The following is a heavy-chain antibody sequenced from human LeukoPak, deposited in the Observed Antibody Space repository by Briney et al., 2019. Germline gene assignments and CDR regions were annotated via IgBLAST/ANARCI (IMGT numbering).Heavy chain of an antibody. CDR2: IFYSGST. CDR1: VGSLSSGTYF. D-gene: IGHD6-19*01. J-gene: IGHJ4*02. Sequence: SETLSLTCTFSVGSLSSGTYFWSCIPHPPEKGLEWIGYIFYSGSTTYNPSLKSRVTISVDTSKNQFSLRLSSVTVADTAVYYCASWHRPVADDESDYWGQGTLVTVSS. V-gene: IGHV4-61*01. CDR3: ASWHRPVADDESDY.